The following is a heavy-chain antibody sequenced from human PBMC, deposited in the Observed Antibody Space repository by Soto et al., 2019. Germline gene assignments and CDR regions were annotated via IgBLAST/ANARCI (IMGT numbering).Heavy chain of an antibody. CDR3: ARGRWLIDY. V-gene: IGHV4-30-4*01. J-gene: IGHJ4*02. CDR1: GGSINSGDYY. D-gene: IGHD4-17*01. Sequence: SETLSLTCTVSGGSINSGDYYWSWIRQPPGKGLEWIGYIYYSGSTYYSPSLESRVSISVDTSKNQFSLKLSSVTAADTAVYYCARGRWLIDYWGQGTLVTVSS. CDR2: IYYSGST.